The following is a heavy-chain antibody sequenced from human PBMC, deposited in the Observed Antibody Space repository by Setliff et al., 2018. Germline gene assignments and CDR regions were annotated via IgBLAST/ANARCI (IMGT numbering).Heavy chain of an antibody. J-gene: IGHJ4*02. D-gene: IGHD3-16*01. CDR1: GASVSSHY. V-gene: IGHV4-38-2*02. Sequence: SETLSLTCNVSGASVSSHYWDWIRQPPGKGLEWIGSVYHSGSSYQNPSLRSRIAVSVDTSKNQFSLRLNSVTAADTAVYFCARAAARAEYSDTSAYLPFDFWGLGTLVTVSS. CDR3: ARAAARAEYSDTSAYLPFDF. CDR2: VYHSGSS.